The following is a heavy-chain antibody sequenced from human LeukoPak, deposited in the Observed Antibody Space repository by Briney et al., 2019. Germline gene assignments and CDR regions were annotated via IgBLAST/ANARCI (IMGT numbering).Heavy chain of an antibody. Sequence: TETLSLTCSASGVSVGSFYWSWIRQPSGKGLEWIGRTYTSGSTKYNPSLKSRVTMSVDTSNNQFSLRLSSVTAADTAVYYCARDRISAAGTEGFDLWGRGTLVTVPS. D-gene: IGHD6-13*01. J-gene: IGHJ2*01. CDR2: TYTSGST. CDR3: ARDRISAAGTEGFDL. V-gene: IGHV4-4*07. CDR1: GVSVGSFY.